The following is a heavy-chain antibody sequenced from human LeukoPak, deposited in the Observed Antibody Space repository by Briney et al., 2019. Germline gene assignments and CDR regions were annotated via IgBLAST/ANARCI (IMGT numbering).Heavy chain of an antibody. D-gene: IGHD2-2*02. CDR1: GGSISSYY. Sequence: PSETLSLTCTVSGGSISSYYWSWIRQPAGKGLEWIGRIYTSGSTNYNPSLKSRVTMSVDTSKNQFSLKLSSVTAADTAVYYCARERVVVVPAAITISSYYYYMDVWGKGTTVTVSS. J-gene: IGHJ6*03. CDR3: ARERVVVVPAAITISSYYYYMDV. V-gene: IGHV4-4*07. CDR2: IYTSGST.